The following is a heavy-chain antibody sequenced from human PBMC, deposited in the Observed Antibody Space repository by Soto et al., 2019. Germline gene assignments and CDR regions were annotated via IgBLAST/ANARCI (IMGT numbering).Heavy chain of an antibody. Sequence: SETLSLTCTVSGGSVSSGSYYWSWIRQPPGKGLEWIGYIYYSGSTNYNPSLKSRVTISVDTSKNQFSLKLSSVTAADTAVYHSARSANERSGSYPTDYWGQGNLVTVSA. J-gene: IGHJ4*02. CDR3: ARSANERSGSYPTDY. D-gene: IGHD1-26*01. V-gene: IGHV4-61*01. CDR2: IYYSGST. CDR1: GGSVSSGSYY.